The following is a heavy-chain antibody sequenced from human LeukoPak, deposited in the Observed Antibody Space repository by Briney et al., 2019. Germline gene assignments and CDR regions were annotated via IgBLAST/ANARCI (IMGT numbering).Heavy chain of an antibody. Sequence: ASVKVSCKASGYTFTSYGISCVRQAPGQGLEWMGWISAYNGNTNYAQKLQGRVTMTTDTSTSTAYMGLRSLRSDDTAVYYCARGGGQWLVPRWFDPWGQGTLVTVSS. CDR1: GYTFTSYG. CDR3: ARGGGQWLVPRWFDP. J-gene: IGHJ5*02. V-gene: IGHV1-18*01. CDR2: ISAYNGNT. D-gene: IGHD6-19*01.